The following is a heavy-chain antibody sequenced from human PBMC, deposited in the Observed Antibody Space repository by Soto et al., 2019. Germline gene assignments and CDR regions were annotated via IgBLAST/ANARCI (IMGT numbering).Heavy chain of an antibody. CDR2: ISGSGGST. CDR1: GFTFSSYA. CDR3: AKDLHGAQNYYYYYMDV. V-gene: IGHV3-23*01. D-gene: IGHD4-17*01. J-gene: IGHJ6*03. Sequence: GGSLRLSCAASGFTFSSYAMSWVRQAPGKGLEWVSAISGSGGSTYYADSVKGRFTISRDNSKNTLYLQMNSLRAEDTAVYYCAKDLHGAQNYYYYYMDVWGKGTTVTVSS.